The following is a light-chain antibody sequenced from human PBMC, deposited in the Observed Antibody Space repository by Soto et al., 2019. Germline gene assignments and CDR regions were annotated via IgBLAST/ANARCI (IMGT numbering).Light chain of an antibody. CDR3: QQLNSYPP. V-gene: IGKV1-9*01. CDR1: QSISSY. J-gene: IGKJ5*01. Sequence: VQLNQSASLLSASVGDRVTITCRASQSISSYLAWYQQKPGKAPKLLIYAASTLQSGVPSRFSGSGSGTEFTLTISSLQPEDFATYYCQQLNSYPPFGQGTRLEIK. CDR2: AAS.